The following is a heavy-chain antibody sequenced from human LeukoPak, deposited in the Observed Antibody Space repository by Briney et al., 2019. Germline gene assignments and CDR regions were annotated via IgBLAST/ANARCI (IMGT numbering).Heavy chain of an antibody. Sequence: VKVSCKASGNTFSTYDINWVRQATGQGLEWMGWMNPNSGNTGYAQMFQGRVTFTRDTSITTAYMELTSLRSEDTAMYYCARAYKGGQDAFDFWGQGTMVTVSS. J-gene: IGHJ3*01. V-gene: IGHV1-8*03. CDR1: GNTFSTYD. D-gene: IGHD5-24*01. CDR2: MNPNSGNT. CDR3: ARAYKGGQDAFDF.